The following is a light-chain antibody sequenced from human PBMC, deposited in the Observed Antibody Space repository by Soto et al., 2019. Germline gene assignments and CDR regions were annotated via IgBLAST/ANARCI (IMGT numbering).Light chain of an antibody. J-gene: IGLJ1*01. CDR2: DVG. Sequence: QSALTQPASVSGSPGQSITISCTGTSSDVGAYNYVSWYQQHPGKAPKLMIYDVGNRPSGVSNRFSGSKSGNTASLTISGLQAEDEADYYCSSYTSSNTYVFGTGTKVT. CDR3: SSYTSSNTYV. CDR1: SSDVGAYNY. V-gene: IGLV2-14*03.